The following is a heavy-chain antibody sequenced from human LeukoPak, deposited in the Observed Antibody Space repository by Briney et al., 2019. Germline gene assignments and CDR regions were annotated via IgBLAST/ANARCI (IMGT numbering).Heavy chain of an antibody. D-gene: IGHD2-2*01. V-gene: IGHV3-21*01. Sequence: PGGSLRLSCAASGFTFSTYTMNWVRQAPGKGLEWVSSISSSSNNTNYADSVKGRFTISRDNAMNSVHLQMNSLRVEDTAVYYCARGYQRPDYWGQGTLITVSS. CDR2: ISSSSNNT. J-gene: IGHJ4*02. CDR3: ARGYQRPDY. CDR1: GFTFSTYT.